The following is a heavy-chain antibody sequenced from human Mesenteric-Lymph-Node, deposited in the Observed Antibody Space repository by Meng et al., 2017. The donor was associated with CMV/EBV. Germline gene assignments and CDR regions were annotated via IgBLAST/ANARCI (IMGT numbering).Heavy chain of an antibody. J-gene: IGHJ3*02. V-gene: IGHV3-15*01. Sequence: GESLKISCAASGFTFSKAWMSWVRQAPGKGRECVGRIKSKTDGGAADYTAPLIDRFTISRDDSENTLYLQMNSLETEDTAVYFCTTAYFDFWSPTFYDAFDIWGRGTVVTVSS. D-gene: IGHD3-3*01. CDR2: IKSKTDGGAA. CDR3: TTAYFDFWSPTFYDAFDI. CDR1: GFTFSKAW.